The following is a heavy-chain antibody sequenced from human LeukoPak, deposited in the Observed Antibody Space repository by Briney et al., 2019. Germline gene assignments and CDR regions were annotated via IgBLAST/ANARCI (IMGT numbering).Heavy chain of an antibody. J-gene: IGHJ4*02. Sequence: PGGSLRLSCTASGPTFSTYWMSWVRQAPGKGPEWVANIKQDGSEKYYVDSVKGRFTISRDNAKNSLYLQMDSLRADDTAVYYCARDKLHGPTLLDYWGQGTLVTVSS. CDR3: ARDKLHGPTLLDY. V-gene: IGHV3-7*01. CDR1: GPTFSTYW. D-gene: IGHD2-21*01. CDR2: IKQDGSEK.